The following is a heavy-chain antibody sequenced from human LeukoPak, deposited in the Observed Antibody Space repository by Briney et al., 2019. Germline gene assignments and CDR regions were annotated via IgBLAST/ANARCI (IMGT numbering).Heavy chain of an antibody. Sequence: GGSLRLSCTASGFTFGDYAMSWFRQAPGKGLEWVGRIKSKTDGGTTDYAAPVKGRFTISRDDSKNTLYLQMNSLKTEDTAVYYCTTASGSYWGQGTLVTVSS. J-gene: IGHJ4*02. CDR1: GFTFGDYA. V-gene: IGHV3-15*01. D-gene: IGHD1-26*01. CDR3: TTASGSY. CDR2: IKSKTDGGTT.